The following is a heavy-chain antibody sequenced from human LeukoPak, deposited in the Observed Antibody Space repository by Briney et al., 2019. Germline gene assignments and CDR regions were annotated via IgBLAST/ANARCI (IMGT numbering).Heavy chain of an antibody. CDR1: GYTFTSYD. V-gene: IGHV1-8*01. J-gene: IGHJ4*02. CDR2: MNPNSGNT. CDR3: AKETIRNYFDY. Sequence: GASVKVSCKTSGYTFTSYDINWVRQATGQGLEWMGWMNPNSGNTGYAQKFQGRVTMTRNTSISTAYMELNSLRAEDTAVYYCAKETIRNYFDYWGQGTLVTVSS. D-gene: IGHD3-9*01.